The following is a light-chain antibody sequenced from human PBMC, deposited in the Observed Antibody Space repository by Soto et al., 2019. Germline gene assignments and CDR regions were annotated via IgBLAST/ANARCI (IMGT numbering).Light chain of an antibody. CDR2: GAS. CDR3: QQYGSSPRT. V-gene: IGKV3-20*01. Sequence: EIVLTQSPGTPALSPGGRATLSCRASQSVSSSYLGWYQQKPGQAPRLLMYGASSRATGIPERFSGSGSGTDFTLTISRLEPEDFAVYYCQQYGSSPRTFGQGTKVDIK. CDR1: QSVSSSY. J-gene: IGKJ1*01.